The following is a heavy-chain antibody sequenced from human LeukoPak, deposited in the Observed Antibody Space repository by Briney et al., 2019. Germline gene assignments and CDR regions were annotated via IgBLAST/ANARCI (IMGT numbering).Heavy chain of an antibody. V-gene: IGHV3-66*01. CDR1: GFTVSSNY. CDR2: IYSGGST. D-gene: IGHD3-10*01. J-gene: IGHJ4*02. CDR3: ASGELLYYFDY. Sequence: GGSLRLSCAASGFTVSSNYMSWVRQAPGKGLEWVSVIYSGGSTYYADSAKGRFTISRDNSKNTLYLQMNSLRAEDTAVYYCASGELLYYFDYWGQGTLVTVSS.